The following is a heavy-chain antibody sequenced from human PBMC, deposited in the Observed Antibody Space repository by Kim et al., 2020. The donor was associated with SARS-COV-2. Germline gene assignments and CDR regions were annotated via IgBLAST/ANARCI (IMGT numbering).Heavy chain of an antibody. D-gene: IGHD6-13*01. J-gene: IGHJ2*01. Sequence: GGSLRLSCAASGFTFSSFAMTWVRQAPGKGLEWVAILSDSGGDTFYADSVKGRFTISRDNSKNTLYLQMNSLRAEDTAVYYCAKKGKPASGQWYFDLWGRGTLVTVSS. CDR3: AKKGKPASGQWYFDL. CDR2: LSDSGGDT. V-gene: IGHV3-23*01. CDR1: GFTFSSFA.